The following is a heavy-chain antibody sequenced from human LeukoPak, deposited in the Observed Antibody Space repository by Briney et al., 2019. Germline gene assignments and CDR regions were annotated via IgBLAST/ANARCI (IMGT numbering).Heavy chain of an antibody. J-gene: IGHJ6*02. CDR3: ARDTGSDIYYYYGMDV. CDR2: IWYDGSNK. Sequence: PGGSLRLSCAASGFTFSSYGMHWVRQAPGKGLEWVAVIWYDGSNKYYADSVKGRFTISRDNSKNTLYLQMNSLGAEDTAVYYCARDTGSDIYYYYGMDVWGQGTTVTVSS. D-gene: IGHD3-10*01. CDR1: GFTFSSYG. V-gene: IGHV3-33*01.